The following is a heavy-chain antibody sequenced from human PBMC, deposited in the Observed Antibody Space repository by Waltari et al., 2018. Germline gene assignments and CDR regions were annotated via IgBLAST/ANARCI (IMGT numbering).Heavy chain of an antibody. CDR1: GFTFSSYG. CDR2: IRYDGSNK. J-gene: IGHJ4*02. V-gene: IGHV3-30*02. D-gene: IGHD3-3*01. Sequence: QVQLVESGGGVVQPGGSLRLSCAASGFTFSSYGMHWVRQAPGKGLEWVALIRYDGSNKYYADSVKGRFTISRDNSKNTLYLQMNSLRAEDTAVYYCAKEGGFWSGYYHYFDYWGQGTLVTVSS. CDR3: AKEGGFWSGYYHYFDY.